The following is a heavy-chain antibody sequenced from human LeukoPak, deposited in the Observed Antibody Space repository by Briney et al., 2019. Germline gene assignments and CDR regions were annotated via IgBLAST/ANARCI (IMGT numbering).Heavy chain of an antibody. V-gene: IGHV1-2*02. Sequence: ASVKVSCKASGYTFAGYYIHWVRQAPGQGLEWMGWINPTNGVTNYAQKFQNRVTMTRDTSTSTVYMEVNRLISDDTAVYYCARGTRAASRLYHYYGMNVWGQGTTVTVSS. CDR1: GYTFAGYY. J-gene: IGHJ6*02. CDR2: INPTNGVT. CDR3: ARGTRAASRLYHYYGMNV. D-gene: IGHD6-13*01.